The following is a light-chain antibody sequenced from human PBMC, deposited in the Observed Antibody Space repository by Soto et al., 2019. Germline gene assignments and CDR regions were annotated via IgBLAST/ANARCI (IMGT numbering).Light chain of an antibody. J-gene: IGKJ5*01. CDR2: KAS. V-gene: IGKV1-5*03. Sequence: DIQMTQFPSTLSASVGDRVTITCRASQSISSWLAWYQQKPGKAPKVLIYKASILESGVPSRFSGSGSGTEFTLTISSPQPDDFATYYCQQYNNDLITFGQGTRLEIK. CDR1: QSISSW. CDR3: QQYNNDLIT.